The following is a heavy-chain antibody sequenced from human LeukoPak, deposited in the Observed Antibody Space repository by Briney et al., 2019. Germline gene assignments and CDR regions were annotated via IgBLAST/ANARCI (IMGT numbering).Heavy chain of an antibody. Sequence: SETLSLTCTVSGGPMNTYFWSWIRQPPGKGLEWIGHIHYSGSTTYNPSLKSRVTISVDVSKNQFSLKLSSVTAADTAVYYCARQKTGGTYPLDYWGQGTLVTVSS. V-gene: IGHV4-59*08. CDR1: GGPMNTYF. CDR2: IHYSGST. D-gene: IGHD1-26*01. J-gene: IGHJ4*02. CDR3: ARQKTGGTYPLDY.